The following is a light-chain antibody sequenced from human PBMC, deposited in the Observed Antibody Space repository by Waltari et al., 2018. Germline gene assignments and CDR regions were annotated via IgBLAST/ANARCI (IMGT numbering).Light chain of an antibody. J-gene: IGKJ2*01. CDR1: QNSISIY. V-gene: IGKV3D-20*01. CDR3: QQYGSSPVT. CDR2: NAS. Sequence: EIVLTLTPTTLTLFPGDLATFSCGASQNSISIYLAWYQQKPGVAPRLLIYNASSRATGIPERFSGSGSGTDFTLTISRLEPEDFAVYYCQQYGSSPVTFGQGTKLEI.